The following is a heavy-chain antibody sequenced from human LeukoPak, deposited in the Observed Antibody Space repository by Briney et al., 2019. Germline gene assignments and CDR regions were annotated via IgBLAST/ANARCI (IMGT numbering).Heavy chain of an antibody. CDR2: IKEDGSEK. CDR1: GFTFSTYW. CDR3: ARGRAAGAAY. V-gene: IGHV3-7*05. J-gene: IGHJ4*02. D-gene: IGHD6-13*01. Sequence: PGGSLRLSCAASGFTFSTYWMSWVRQAPGKGLEWVVNIKEDGSEKHYVDSVKGRFTISRDNAKNSLYLQMNSLRAEDTAVYYCARGRAAGAAYWGQGTLVTVFS.